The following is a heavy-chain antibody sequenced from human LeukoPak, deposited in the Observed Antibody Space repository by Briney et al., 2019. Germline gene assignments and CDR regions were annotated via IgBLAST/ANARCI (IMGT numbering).Heavy chain of an antibody. V-gene: IGHV4-30-4*08. D-gene: IGHD3-3*01. CDR3: ARDHGYDFWSGYYYIDY. Sequence: SQTLSLTCTVSGGSISSGDYYWSWIRQPPGKGLEWIGYIYYSGSTYYNPSLKSRVTISVDTSKNQFSLKLSSVTAADTAVYYCARDHGYDFWSGYYYIDYWGQGTLVTVSS. J-gene: IGHJ4*02. CDR1: GGSISSGDYY. CDR2: IYYSGST.